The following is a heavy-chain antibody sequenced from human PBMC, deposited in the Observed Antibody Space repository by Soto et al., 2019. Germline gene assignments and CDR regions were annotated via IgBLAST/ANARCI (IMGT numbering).Heavy chain of an antibody. CDR2: IYYSGST. D-gene: IGHD2-15*01. CDR1: GGSISSYY. CDR3: ARAAGVVVAASLDY. V-gene: IGHV4-59*06. Sequence: SETLSLTCTVSGGSISSYYWSWIRQHPGKGLEWIGYIYYSGSTYYNPSLKSRVTISVDTSKNQFSLKLSSVTAADTAVYYCARAAGVVVAASLDYWGQGTLVTVSS. J-gene: IGHJ4*02.